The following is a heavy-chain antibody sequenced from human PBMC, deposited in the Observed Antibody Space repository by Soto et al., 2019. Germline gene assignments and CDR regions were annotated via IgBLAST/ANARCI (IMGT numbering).Heavy chain of an antibody. Sequence: GGSLRLSCAASGFTFDDYAMHWVRQAPGKGLEWVSGISWNSGSIGYADSVKGRFTISRDNAKNSLYLQMNSLRAGDTALYYCAKDMVRGVTFYYGMDVWGQGTTVTVSS. CDR2: ISWNSGSI. D-gene: IGHD3-10*01. J-gene: IGHJ6*02. CDR3: AKDMVRGVTFYYGMDV. V-gene: IGHV3-9*01. CDR1: GFTFDDYA.